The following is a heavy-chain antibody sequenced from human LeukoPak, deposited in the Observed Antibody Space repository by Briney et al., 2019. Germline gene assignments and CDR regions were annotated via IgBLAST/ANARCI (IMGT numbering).Heavy chain of an antibody. CDR1: GFTFRTYE. CDR2: ISSSGSTK. CDR3: ARDWDSGYDTYYFDY. V-gene: IGHV3-48*03. J-gene: IGHJ4*02. Sequence: GGSLRLSCAASGFTFRTYEMNWVRQAPGMGLEWVSYISSSGSTKYYADSVRGRFTISRDNAKNSLFLQMNSLRAEDTAVYYCARDWDSGYDTYYFDYWGQGTLVTVSS. D-gene: IGHD5-12*01.